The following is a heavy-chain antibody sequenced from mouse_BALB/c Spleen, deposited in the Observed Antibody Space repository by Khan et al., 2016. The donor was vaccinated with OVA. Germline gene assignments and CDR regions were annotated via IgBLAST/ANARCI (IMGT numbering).Heavy chain of an antibody. D-gene: IGHD1-1*01. CDR2: IDPSDTYT. CDR1: GYTFTSYW. J-gene: IGHJ3*01. V-gene: IGHV1-69*02. CDR3: ARSYYYGSSTWIAY. Sequence: QVQLKQSGAELVKPGASVKLSCKASGYTFTSYWMHWMKQRPGQGLEWIGEIDPSDTYTNYNQNFKGKATLTVDKSSSTAYMQLSSLTSEDSAVYYCARSYYYGSSTWIAYWAQGTLVTVSA.